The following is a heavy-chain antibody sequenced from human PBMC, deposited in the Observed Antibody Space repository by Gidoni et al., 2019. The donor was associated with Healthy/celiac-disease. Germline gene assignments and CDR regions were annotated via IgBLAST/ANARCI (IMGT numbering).Heavy chain of an antibody. CDR1: GGPISSYY. Sequence: QLQLQEPCPGLVQPWETLSLTCTASGGPISSYYRTWLRQPPGKGLEWSGYIYYSGSTNDNPTRKSRVTISVDTCKNQFSLKLSCVTAADTAVYYCARGDTMKAFWSGYYAAPYYYYGMDVWGQGTTVTVSS. V-gene: IGHV4-59*01. D-gene: IGHD3-3*01. CDR2: IYYSGST. J-gene: IGHJ6*02. CDR3: ARGDTMKAFWSGYYAAPYYYYGMDV.